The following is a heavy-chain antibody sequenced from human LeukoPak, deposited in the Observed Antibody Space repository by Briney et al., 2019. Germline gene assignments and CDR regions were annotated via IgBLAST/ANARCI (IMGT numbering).Heavy chain of an antibody. V-gene: IGHV3-23*01. CDR3: AKEFYDSSGYVADY. D-gene: IGHD3-22*01. J-gene: IGHJ4*02. Sequence: PGGSLRLSCAASGFTFSSYGMSWVRQAPGKGLEWVSGISGSGGTTYYADSVKGRFTISRDNSKNTLYLQMNSLRAEDTAVYYCAKEFYDSSGYVADYWGQGTLVTVSS. CDR1: GFTFSSYG. CDR2: ISGSGGTT.